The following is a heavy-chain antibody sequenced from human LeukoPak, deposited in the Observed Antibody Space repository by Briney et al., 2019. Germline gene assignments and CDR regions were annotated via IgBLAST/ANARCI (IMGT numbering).Heavy chain of an antibody. CDR2: IYYSGST. V-gene: IGHV4-39*01. CDR1: GGSISSSSYY. J-gene: IGHJ4*02. CDR3: ARSRYYDGSGYFFDY. Sequence: PSETLSLTCTVSGGSISSSSYYWGWIRQPPGKGLEWIGSIYYSGSTYYNPSLKSRVTISVDTSKNQFSLKLSSVTAADTAVYYCARSRYYDGSGYFFDYWGQGILVTVSS. D-gene: IGHD3-22*01.